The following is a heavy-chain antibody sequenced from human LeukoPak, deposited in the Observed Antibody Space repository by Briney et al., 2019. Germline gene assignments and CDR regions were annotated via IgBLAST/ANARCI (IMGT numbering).Heavy chain of an antibody. CDR2: MSPNSGNT. CDR3: ARGVSAGVDY. Sequence: ASVKVSCKASGYTFTNYDINWVRQATGQGLEWMGWMSPNSGNTGYAQKFQGRVTMTRDSSISTAYMELSSLRSEDTAIYYCARGVSAGVDYWGQGTLVTVSS. D-gene: IGHD3-10*01. J-gene: IGHJ4*02. CDR1: GYTFTNYD. V-gene: IGHV1-8*01.